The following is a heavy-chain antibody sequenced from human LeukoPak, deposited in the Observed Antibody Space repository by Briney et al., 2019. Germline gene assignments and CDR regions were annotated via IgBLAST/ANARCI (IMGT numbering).Heavy chain of an antibody. CDR2: ISWNSGSI. D-gene: IGHD3-16*01. J-gene: IGHJ4*02. CDR1: GFTFSSYE. CDR3: AKGPHFTFGGVIFDY. Sequence: GGSLRLSCAASGFTFSSYEMNWVRQAPGKGLEWVSGISWNSGSIGYADSVKGRFTISRDNAKNSLYLQMNSLRAEDTALYYCAKGPHFTFGGVIFDYWGQGTLVTVSS. V-gene: IGHV3-9*01.